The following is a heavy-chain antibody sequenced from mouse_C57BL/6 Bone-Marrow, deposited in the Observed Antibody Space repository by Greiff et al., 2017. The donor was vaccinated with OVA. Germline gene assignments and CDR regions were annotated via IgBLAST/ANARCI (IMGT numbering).Heavy chain of an antibody. CDR1: GFNIKDYY. J-gene: IGHJ1*03. V-gene: IGHV14-2*01. CDR3: ARGGSSSDWDFDV. CDR2: IDAEDGET. Sequence: VQLKESGAELVKPGASVKLSCTASGFNIKDYYMHWVKQRTEQGLEWIGRIDAEDGETKYAPKFQGKATITADTSYNKAYLQLSSLTSEDTAVYYWARGGSSSDWDFDVWGKGTTVTVSA. D-gene: IGHD1-1*01.